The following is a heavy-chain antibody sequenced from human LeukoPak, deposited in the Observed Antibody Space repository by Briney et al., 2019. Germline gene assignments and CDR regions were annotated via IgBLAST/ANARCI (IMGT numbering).Heavy chain of an antibody. J-gene: IGHJ4*02. D-gene: IGHD3-3*01. Sequence: TPSETLSLTCTVSGDSISSGGYYWSWIRQPPGKGLEWIGRIYTSGSTNYNPSLKSRVTMSVDTSKNQFSLKLSSVTAADTAVYYCARAVPFWSGYGYFDYWGQGTLVTVSS. CDR1: GDSISSGGYY. CDR3: ARAVPFWSGYGYFDY. CDR2: IYTSGST. V-gene: IGHV4-61*02.